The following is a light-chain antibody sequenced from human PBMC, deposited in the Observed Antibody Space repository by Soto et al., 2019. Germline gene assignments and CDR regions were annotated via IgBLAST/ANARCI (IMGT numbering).Light chain of an antibody. Sequence: DIVMTQSPLSLPVTPGEPASISCRSSQSLLHTNGYNYFDWYLQKPGQSPQLLIYLGSNRASGVSDRFSGSGSGTDFTLKISRVQAEDVGVYYCLQALQTPPTFGQGTKVEIK. CDR2: LGS. CDR3: LQALQTPPT. J-gene: IGKJ1*01. V-gene: IGKV2-28*01. CDR1: QSLLHTNGYNY.